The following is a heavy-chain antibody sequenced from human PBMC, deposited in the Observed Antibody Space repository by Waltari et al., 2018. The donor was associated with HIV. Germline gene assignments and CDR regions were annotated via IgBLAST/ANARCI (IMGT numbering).Heavy chain of an antibody. D-gene: IGHD3-3*01. Sequence: EVQLVESGGGSVQPGRSLRLSCTASGITFDDYAMHWVRQPPGKGLEWGSGISGNSGDIAYADSVKGRFTISRDNTKNSLFLQMNSVRVEDTALYYCVKDGASTIFGVLNGMDVWGQGTTVTVSS. V-gene: IGHV3-9*01. J-gene: IGHJ6*02. CDR3: VKDGASTIFGVLNGMDV. CDR1: GITFDDYA. CDR2: ISGNSGDI.